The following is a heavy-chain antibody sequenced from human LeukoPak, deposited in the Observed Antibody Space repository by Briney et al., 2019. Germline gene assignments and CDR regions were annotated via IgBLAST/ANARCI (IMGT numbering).Heavy chain of an antibody. CDR3: AREGMATIMGAFDI. V-gene: IGHV3-30*03. CDR1: GFTFSSYG. CDR2: ISYDGSNK. Sequence: GGSLRLSCAASGFTFSSYGMHWVRQAPGKGLEWVAVISYDGSNKYHADSVKGRFTISRDNSKNTLYLQMNSLRAEDTAVYYCAREGMATIMGAFDIWGQGTMVTVSS. J-gene: IGHJ3*02. D-gene: IGHD5-24*01.